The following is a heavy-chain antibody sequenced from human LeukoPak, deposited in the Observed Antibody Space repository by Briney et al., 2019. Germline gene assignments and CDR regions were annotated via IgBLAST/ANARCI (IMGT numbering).Heavy chain of an antibody. D-gene: IGHD3-16*01. CDR2: IDPNSGGT. CDR1: GYTFTGYY. V-gene: IGHV1-2*02. CDR3: GRTCGDYENWFNP. Sequence: ASVKVSCTPSGYTFTGYYMHWVRQAPGQGLEWMGWIDPNSGGTNYAQKFQGRVTMTMDTSISTAHMELSRLRSDDTAVYYGGRTCGDYENWFNPWGRGTLVTVSS. J-gene: IGHJ5*02.